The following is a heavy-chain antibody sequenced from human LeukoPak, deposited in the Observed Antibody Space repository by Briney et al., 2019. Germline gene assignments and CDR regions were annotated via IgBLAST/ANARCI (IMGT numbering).Heavy chain of an antibody. J-gene: IGHJ5*02. CDR3: AKAKPFGVVISWFDP. Sequence: PGRSLRLSCAASGFTFDDYAMHWVRQAPGKGLEWVSSISGSGDSTYYADSVKGRFTISRDNSKNTLYLQMNSLRAEDTAVYYCAKAKPFGVVISWFDPWGQGTLVTVSS. CDR1: GFTFDDYA. CDR2: ISGSGDST. V-gene: IGHV3-23*01. D-gene: IGHD3-3*01.